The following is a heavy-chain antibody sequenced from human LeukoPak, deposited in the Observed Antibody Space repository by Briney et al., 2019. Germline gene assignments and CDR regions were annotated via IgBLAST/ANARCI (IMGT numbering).Heavy chain of an antibody. D-gene: IGHD3-10*01. Sequence: SETLSLTGAVYGGSFSGYYWSWLRQPPGKGLEWIGEINHSGSTNYNPSLKSRVTISVDTSKNQFSLKLSSLTAADTAVYYCARVYYYGSGRGDFEYWGQGTLVTVSS. CDR3: ARVYYYGSGRGDFEY. J-gene: IGHJ4*02. V-gene: IGHV4-34*01. CDR2: INHSGST. CDR1: GGSFSGYY.